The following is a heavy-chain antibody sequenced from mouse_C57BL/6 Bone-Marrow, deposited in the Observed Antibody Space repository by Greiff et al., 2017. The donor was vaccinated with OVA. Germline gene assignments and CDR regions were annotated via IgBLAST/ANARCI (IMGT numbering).Heavy chain of an antibody. CDR1: DYEFPSHD. CDR3: ARQGPNGYPFAY. J-gene: IGHJ3*01. D-gene: IGHD2-2*01. Sequence: DVQLQESGGGLVQPGESLKLSCESNDYEFPSHDLSWVRKTPEKRLELVAAINSDGGSTYYPDTMERRFIISRDNTKKTLYLQMSSLRSEDTALYYCARQGPNGYPFAYWGQGTLVTVSA. V-gene: IGHV5-2*01. CDR2: INSDGGST.